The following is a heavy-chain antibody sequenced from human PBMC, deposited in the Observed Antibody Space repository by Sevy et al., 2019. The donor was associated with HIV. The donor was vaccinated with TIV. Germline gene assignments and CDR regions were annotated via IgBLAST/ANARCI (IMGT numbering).Heavy chain of an antibody. V-gene: IGHV3-23*01. CDR3: ANDVVGGYYDSSGYSDH. Sequence: GGSLRLSCAASGFTFTEFVMSWVRQAPGKGLEWVSNINSGGGSTYYEDSVKGRFTISRDNTQNTLDLQMNSLRAEDTAVDYYANDVVGGYYDSSGYSDHWGQGTLVTVSS. CDR2: INSGGGST. J-gene: IGHJ4*02. CDR1: GFTFTEFV. D-gene: IGHD3-22*01.